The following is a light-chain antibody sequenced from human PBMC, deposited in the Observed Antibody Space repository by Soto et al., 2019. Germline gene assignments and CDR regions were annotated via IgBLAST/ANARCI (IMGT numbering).Light chain of an antibody. Sequence: EIVLTQSPATLSLSPGERATLSCRASQSVNTYLAWYQQKSGQAPRLLIHDASHRATGIPARFSGSGSGTDFTLTISSLAPEDFAVYYCQHRSGFTFGPGTKVDIK. V-gene: IGKV3-11*01. CDR2: DAS. CDR1: QSVNTY. J-gene: IGKJ3*01. CDR3: QHRSGFT.